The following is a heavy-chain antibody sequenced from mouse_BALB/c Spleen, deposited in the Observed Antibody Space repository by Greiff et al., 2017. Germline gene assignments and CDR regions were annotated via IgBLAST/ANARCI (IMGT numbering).Heavy chain of an antibody. CDR3: ARQGYRYSFAY. Sequence: EVQLVESGPGLVKPSQSLSLTCTVTGYSITSDYAWNWIRQFPGNKLEWMGYISYSGSTSYNPSLKSRISITRDTSKNQFFLQLNSVTTEDTATYYCARQGYRYSFAYWGQGTLVTVSA. J-gene: IGHJ3*01. D-gene: IGHD2-14*01. V-gene: IGHV3-2*02. CDR1: GYSITSDYA. CDR2: ISYSGST.